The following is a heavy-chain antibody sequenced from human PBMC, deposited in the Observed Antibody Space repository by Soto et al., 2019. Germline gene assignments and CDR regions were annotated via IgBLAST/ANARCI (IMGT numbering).Heavy chain of an antibody. CDR1: GYTFTSYG. D-gene: IGHD6-13*01. V-gene: IGHV1-18*01. Sequence: ASVKVSCKASGYTFTSYGISWVRQAPGQGLEWMGWISAYNGNTNYAQKLQGRGTMTTDTSTSTAYMELRSLRSDDTAVYYCARLRGGDSSSWYSSPNFFDYWGQGTLVTVSS. CDR2: ISAYNGNT. CDR3: ARLRGGDSSSWYSSPNFFDY. J-gene: IGHJ4*02.